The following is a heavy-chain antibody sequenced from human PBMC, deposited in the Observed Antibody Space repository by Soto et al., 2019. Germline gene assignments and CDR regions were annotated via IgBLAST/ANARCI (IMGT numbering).Heavy chain of an antibody. CDR1: GYTFTSYG. V-gene: IGHV1-18*01. CDR3: ARSYVFIWGSYRSLTPGYYYMDV. CDR2: ISAYNGNT. Sequence: ASLKVSCKASGYTFTSYGISWVRQAPGQGLEWMGWISAYNGNTNYAQKLQGRVTMTTDTSTSTAYMELRSLRFDDTAVYYCARSYVFIWGSYRSLTPGYYYMDVWGKGTTVTVSS. D-gene: IGHD3-16*02. J-gene: IGHJ6*03.